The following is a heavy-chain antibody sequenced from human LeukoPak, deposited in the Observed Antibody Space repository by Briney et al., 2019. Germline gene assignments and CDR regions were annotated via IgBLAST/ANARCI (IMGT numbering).Heavy chain of an antibody. J-gene: IGHJ4*02. V-gene: IGHV1-2*02. CDR2: INPNSGGT. Sequence: ASVKVSCKASGYTFTCYYMHWVRQAPGQGLEWMGWINPNSGGTNYAQKFQGRVTMTRDTSISTAYMELSRLRSDDTAVYYCARESATPGGFDYWGQGTLVTVSS. CDR1: GYTFTCYY. CDR3: ARESATPGGFDY. D-gene: IGHD1-26*01.